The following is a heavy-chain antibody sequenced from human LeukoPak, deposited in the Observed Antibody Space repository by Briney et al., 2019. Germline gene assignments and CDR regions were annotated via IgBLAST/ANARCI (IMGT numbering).Heavy chain of an antibody. CDR1: GFTFGSYG. J-gene: IGHJ4*02. CDR2: IRSDGSNK. CDR3: ARRYEYSSCYFDY. V-gene: IGHV3-30*02. D-gene: IGHD6-6*01. Sequence: GGSLRLSCAASGFTFGSYGMHWVRQAPGKGLEWVTFIRSDGSNKYYADSVKGRFTISRDNAKNSLYLQMNSLRAEDTAVYYCARRYEYSSCYFDYWGQGSLVTVSS.